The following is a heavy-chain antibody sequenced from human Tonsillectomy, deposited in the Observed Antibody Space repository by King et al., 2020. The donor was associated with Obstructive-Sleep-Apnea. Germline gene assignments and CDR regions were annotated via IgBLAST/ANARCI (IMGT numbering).Heavy chain of an antibody. D-gene: IGHD3-10*01. CDR3: ARAPNPFRGVDYYYYGMDV. CDR1: GGTFSSYA. J-gene: IGHJ6*02. Sequence: VQLVEPGAEVKKPGSSVKVSCKASGGTFSSYAISWVRQAPGQGLEWMGGIIPIFGTANYAQKFQGRVTITADESTSTAYMELSSLRSEDTAVYYCARAPNPFRGVDYYYYGMDVWGQGTTVTVSS. V-gene: IGHV1-69*01. CDR2: IIPIFGTA.